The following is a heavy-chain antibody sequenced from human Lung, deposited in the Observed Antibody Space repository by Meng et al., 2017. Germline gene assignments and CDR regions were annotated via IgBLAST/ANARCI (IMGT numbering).Heavy chain of an antibody. V-gene: IGHV4-34*01. CDR3: ARGPTTMAHDFDY. CDR2: INHSGST. CDR1: GGSFSDYY. D-gene: IGHD4-11*01. J-gene: IGHJ4*02. Sequence: QVQLQAGGAGLLNPSATLSLTCVVSGGSFSDYYWSWIRPPPGKGLEWIGEINHSGSTNYNPSLESRATISVDTSQNNLSLKLSSVTAADSAVYYCARGPTTMAHDFDYWGQGTLVTVSS.